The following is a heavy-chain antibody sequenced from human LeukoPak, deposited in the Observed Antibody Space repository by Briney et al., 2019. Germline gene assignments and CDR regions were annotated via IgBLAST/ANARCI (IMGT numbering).Heavy chain of an antibody. Sequence: GSLRLSLSASGFTFGSYGLPWVPPAPGKGLGGVAVILSDGSKEFYTDSVKGRFTISRDNSKNTLYLQMNSLRAEDTAVYYCARWPYSSSYYFDYWGQGTLVTVSS. D-gene: IGHD6-6*01. CDR2: ILSDGSKE. V-gene: IGHV3-33*01. CDR1: GFTFGSYG. CDR3: ARWPYSSSYYFDY. J-gene: IGHJ4*02.